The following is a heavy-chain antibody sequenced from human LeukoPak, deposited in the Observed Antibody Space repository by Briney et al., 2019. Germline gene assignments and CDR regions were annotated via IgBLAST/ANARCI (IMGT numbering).Heavy chain of an antibody. D-gene: IGHD1-1*01. CDR1: GYTFFNFG. CDR3: ARDNDLGTFQAENY. J-gene: IGHJ4*02. CDR2: ISAVKGIT. V-gene: IGHV1-18*01. Sequence: GASVKVSCKASGYTFFNFGISWVRQAPGQGLEWMGWISAVKGITNYAQKFQGRVTVTTDTSTSTAYMELRGLTSDDTAVYYCARDNDLGTFQAENYWGPGTLVTVSS.